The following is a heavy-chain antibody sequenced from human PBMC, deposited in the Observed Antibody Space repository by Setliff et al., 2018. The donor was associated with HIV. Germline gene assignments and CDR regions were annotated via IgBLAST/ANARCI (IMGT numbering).Heavy chain of an antibody. J-gene: IGHJ6*02. D-gene: IGHD1-26*01. CDR2: ISSSGSTI. V-gene: IGHV3-48*03. Sequence: GGSLRLSCAASGFTFSSYEMNWVRQAPGKGLEWVSYISSSGSTIYYADSVKGRFTISTDNSKNTLYLQMNSLRAEDTAVYYCAKPLTQWGVSPYHYAVDVWGQGTTVTVSS. CDR1: GFTFSSYE. CDR3: AKPLTQWGVSPYHYAVDV.